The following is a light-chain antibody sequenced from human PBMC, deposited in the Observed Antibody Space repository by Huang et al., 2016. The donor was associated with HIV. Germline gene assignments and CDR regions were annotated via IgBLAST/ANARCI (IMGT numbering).Light chain of an antibody. CDR2: ATS. J-gene: IGKJ3*01. CDR3: QKLHNYPPGGT. Sequence: IQLTQSPSSLSASVGDRVTITCRASQGISGFLAWYQQKPGKAPKRLIYATSTLQSGVPSRFSGSISGTNFTLTISSLQPEDFATYYCQKLHNYPPGGTFGPGTKLDVK. CDR1: QGISGF. V-gene: IGKV1-9*01.